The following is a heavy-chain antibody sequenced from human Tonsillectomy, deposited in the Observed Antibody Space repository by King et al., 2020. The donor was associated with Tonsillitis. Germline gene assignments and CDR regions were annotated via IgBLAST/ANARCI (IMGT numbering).Heavy chain of an antibody. V-gene: IGHV3-23*04. CDR3: AKDQVRYYMGS. J-gene: IGHJ4*02. CDR1: GFTFRNYA. D-gene: IGHD3-9*01. Sequence: VQLVESGGGLVQPGGSLRLSCAASGFTFRNYAMSWVRQAPGKGLEWVSAISGDGGSTYYADSLTGRFSISRDNSKNTLHLQMNSLRADDTAIYYCAKDQVRYYMGSGGQGTLVTVSS. CDR2: ISGDGGST.